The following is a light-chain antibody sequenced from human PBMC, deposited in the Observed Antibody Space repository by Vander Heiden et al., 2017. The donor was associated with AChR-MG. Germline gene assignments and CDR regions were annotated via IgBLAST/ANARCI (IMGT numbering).Light chain of an antibody. CDR3: QQYGSSLYT. CDR1: QSVSSY. CDR2: GAF. Sequence: EIVLTQSPGTLSLSPGERATLSCRASQSVSSYLAWYQQKPGQAPRLLIYGAFSRATGIPDRFSGSGSGTDFTLTISRLEPEDFAVYYCQQYGSSLYTFGQGTKLEIK. J-gene: IGKJ2*01. V-gene: IGKV3-20*01.